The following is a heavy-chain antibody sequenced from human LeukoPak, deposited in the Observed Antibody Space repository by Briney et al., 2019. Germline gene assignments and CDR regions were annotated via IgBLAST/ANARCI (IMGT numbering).Heavy chain of an antibody. J-gene: IGHJ4*02. CDR2: IIPIFGTA. Sequence: VASVKVSCKASGGTCSSYAISWVRQAPGQGLEWVGGIIPIFGTANYAQKFQGRVTITTDESTSTAYMELSSLRSEDTAVYYCARDRGGGYDYDFDYWGQGTLVTVSS. V-gene: IGHV1-69*05. CDR1: GGTCSSYA. D-gene: IGHD5-12*01. CDR3: ARDRGGGYDYDFDY.